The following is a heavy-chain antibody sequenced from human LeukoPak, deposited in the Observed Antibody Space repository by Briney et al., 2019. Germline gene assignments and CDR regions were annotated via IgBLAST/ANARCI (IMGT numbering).Heavy chain of an antibody. CDR3: ARDMGWIRAFDI. Sequence: SETLSLTCTVSGGSISSGSYYWSWIRQPAGKGLEWIGRIYTSGSTNYNPSLKSRVTISVDTSKNQFSLKLSSVTAADTAVYYCARDMGWIRAFDIWGQGTMVTVSS. J-gene: IGHJ3*02. D-gene: IGHD2-2*03. CDR1: GGSISSGSYY. CDR2: IYTSGST. V-gene: IGHV4-61*02.